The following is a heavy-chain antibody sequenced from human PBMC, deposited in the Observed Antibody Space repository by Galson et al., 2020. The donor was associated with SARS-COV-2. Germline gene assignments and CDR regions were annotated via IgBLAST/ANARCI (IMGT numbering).Heavy chain of an antibody. V-gene: IGHV1-18*04. Sequence: ASVKVSCKASGYTFTSYGISWVRQAPGQGLEWMGWIRAYNGNTNYAQKLQGRVTMTTDTYTRTAYMELRSLRSDDTAVYYCAREGVGYCSSTSCYKAFDIWGQGTMVTVSS. CDR3: AREGVGYCSSTSCYKAFDI. D-gene: IGHD2-2*02. J-gene: IGHJ3*02. CDR2: IRAYNGNT. CDR1: GYTFTSYG.